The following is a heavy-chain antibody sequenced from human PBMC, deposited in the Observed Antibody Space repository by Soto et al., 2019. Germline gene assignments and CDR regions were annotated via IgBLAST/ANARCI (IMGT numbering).Heavy chain of an antibody. CDR2: ISPMFGAA. J-gene: IGHJ4*02. CDR3: AREVQVHTPAFVY. Sequence: QVQLVQSGAEMEKPGSSVKVSCQSSGGTFNTYAMNWVRQAPGQGPEWMGDISPMFGAANYAPKFQGRVTITADESTGTSYMKLSSLPSEDTALYFCAREVQVHTPAFVYWGQGTLVTVSS. D-gene: IGHD3-10*01. V-gene: IGHV1-69*19. CDR1: GGTFNTYA.